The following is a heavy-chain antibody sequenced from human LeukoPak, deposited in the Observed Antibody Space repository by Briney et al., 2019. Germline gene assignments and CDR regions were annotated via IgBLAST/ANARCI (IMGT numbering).Heavy chain of an antibody. J-gene: IGHJ4*02. CDR2: INSDGSSR. V-gene: IGHV3-74*01. Sequence: GGSLRLSCAASGFTFRSYWMHWVRQAPGKGLVWVSRINSDGSSRNYADSVMGRFTISRDNPMNTIYLQMNSLRAEDTAVYYCARWGGGGYNVWGQGTLVTVSS. CDR1: GFTFRSYW. CDR3: ARWGGGGYNV. D-gene: IGHD5-18*01.